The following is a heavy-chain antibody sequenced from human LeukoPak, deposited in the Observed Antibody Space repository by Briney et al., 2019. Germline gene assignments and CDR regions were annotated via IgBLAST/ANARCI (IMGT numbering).Heavy chain of an antibody. J-gene: IGHJ4*02. Sequence: SETLSLTCTVSGGSISSSSYYWGWIRQPPGKGLEWIGSIYYSGSTYYNPSLKSRVTISVDTSKNQFSLKLSSVTAADTAVYYCARVDSSGYHLFDYWGQGTLVTVSS. D-gene: IGHD3-22*01. CDR1: GGSISSSSYY. CDR2: IYYSGST. CDR3: ARVDSSGYHLFDY. V-gene: IGHV4-39*07.